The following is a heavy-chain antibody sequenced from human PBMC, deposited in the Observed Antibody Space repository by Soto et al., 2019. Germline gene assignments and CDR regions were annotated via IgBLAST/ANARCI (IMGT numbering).Heavy chain of an antibody. CDR1: GFSFNRYW. Sequence: EVQLVESGGGLVQPGGSLRLSCVASGFSFNRYWMHWVRQAPGKGPVWVSRINTDKSTLSYADAVEGRFTISRDNARNTLYLQMDSLRAEDTAVYYCVRPLYDLDSRPPFDRWGQGTLVTVSS. V-gene: IGHV3-74*01. D-gene: IGHD3-22*01. CDR3: VRPLYDLDSRPPFDR. J-gene: IGHJ4*02. CDR2: INTDKSTL.